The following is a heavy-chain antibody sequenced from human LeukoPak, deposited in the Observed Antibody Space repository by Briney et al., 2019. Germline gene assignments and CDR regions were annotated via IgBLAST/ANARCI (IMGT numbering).Heavy chain of an antibody. CDR2: ISYDGSNK. CDR1: GFTFSSYA. J-gene: IGHJ4*02. D-gene: IGHD2-2*01. V-gene: IGHV3-30-3*01. CDR3: ARARKCSSTSCPPYYFDY. Sequence: GGSLRLSCAASGFTFSSYAMHWVRQAPGKGLEWVAVISYDGSNKYYADSVKGRFTISRDNSKNTLYLQMNSLRAEDTAVYYCARARKCSSTSCPPYYFDYWGQGTLVTVSS.